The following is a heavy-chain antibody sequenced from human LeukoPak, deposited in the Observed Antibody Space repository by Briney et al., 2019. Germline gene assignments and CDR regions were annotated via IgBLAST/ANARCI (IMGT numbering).Heavy chain of an antibody. Sequence: SVKVSCKASGGTFSSYAISWVRQAPGQGLEWMGGIIPIFGTANYAQKFQGRVTITTDESTSTAYMELSSLRSEDTAVYYCARVLRSARQVAATIGLENWGQGTLVTVSS. J-gene: IGHJ4*02. CDR3: ARVLRSARQVAATIGLEN. CDR1: GGTFSSYA. D-gene: IGHD2-15*01. V-gene: IGHV1-69*05. CDR2: IIPIFGTA.